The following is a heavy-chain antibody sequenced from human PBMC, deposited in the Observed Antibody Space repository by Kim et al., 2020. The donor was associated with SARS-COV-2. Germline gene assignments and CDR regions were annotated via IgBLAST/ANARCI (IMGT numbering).Heavy chain of an antibody. CDR2: IDPDSGDT. D-gene: IGHD3-10*01. CDR3: ATPFMVRGDNDY. Sequence: ASVKVSCKASGYTFTAFYIHWVRQAPGQGLEWMGWIDPDSGDTAYEEKFQCRVTMTRDTSISTAYMELTSLRSDDSALYYCATPFMVRGDNDYWGQGTLVTVSS. J-gene: IGHJ4*02. V-gene: IGHV1-2*02. CDR1: GYTFTAFY.